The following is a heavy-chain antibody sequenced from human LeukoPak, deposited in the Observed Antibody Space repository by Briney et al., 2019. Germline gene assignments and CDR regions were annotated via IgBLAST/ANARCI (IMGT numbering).Heavy chain of an antibody. D-gene: IGHD6-19*01. CDR2: IYHSGST. CDR1: GGSISSGNW. CDR3: ARLASGSLHY. V-gene: IGHV4-4*02. J-gene: IGHJ4*02. Sequence: PSGTLSLTCAVSGGSISSGNWWSWVRQPPGKGLEWIGEIYHSGSTNYNPSLKSRVTISVDTSKNQFSLKLTSVTAADTAVYYCARLASGSLHYWGQGTLVTVSS.